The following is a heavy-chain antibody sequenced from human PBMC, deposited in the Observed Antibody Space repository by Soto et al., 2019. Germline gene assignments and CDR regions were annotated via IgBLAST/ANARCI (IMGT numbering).Heavy chain of an antibody. D-gene: IGHD3-22*01. J-gene: IGHJ5*02. CDR3: ARAPMYYYDGQAGWFDP. Sequence: QVQLVQSGAEVKKPGASVKVSCKASGYTFTGYYMHWVRQAPGQGLEWMGWINPNSGGTNYAQKCQGRVTMTRDTSISTAYMELSRLRSDDTAVYYCARAPMYYYDGQAGWFDPWGQGTLVTVSS. CDR2: INPNSGGT. V-gene: IGHV1-2*02. CDR1: GYTFTGYY.